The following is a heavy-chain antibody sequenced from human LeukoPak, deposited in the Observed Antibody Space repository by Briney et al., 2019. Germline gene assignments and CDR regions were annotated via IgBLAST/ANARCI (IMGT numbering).Heavy chain of an antibody. D-gene: IGHD6-19*01. V-gene: IGHV1-69*13. Sequence: ASVKVSCKASGGTFSSYAISWVRQAPGQGLEWMGGIIPLFGRADYAQKFEGRVTITADESTSTAYMELSSLRSADTAVYYCARAGYSSGWPLRNYYYYMDVWGKGTTVTISS. CDR1: GGTFSSYA. CDR2: IIPLFGRA. J-gene: IGHJ6*03. CDR3: ARAGYSSGWPLRNYYYYMDV.